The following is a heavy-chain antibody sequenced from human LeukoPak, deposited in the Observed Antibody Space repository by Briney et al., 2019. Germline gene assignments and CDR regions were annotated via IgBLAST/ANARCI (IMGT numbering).Heavy chain of an antibody. CDR1: GGTFSSYA. CDR2: IIPILGIA. D-gene: IGHD6-6*01. Sequence: ASVKVSCKASGGTFSSYAISWVRQAPGQGLEWMGRIIPILGIANYAQKFQGRVTITADESTSTAYMELSSLRSEDTAVYYCARRHSSSSYWFDPWGQGTLVTVSS. CDR3: ARRHSSSSYWFDP. J-gene: IGHJ5*02. V-gene: IGHV1-69*04.